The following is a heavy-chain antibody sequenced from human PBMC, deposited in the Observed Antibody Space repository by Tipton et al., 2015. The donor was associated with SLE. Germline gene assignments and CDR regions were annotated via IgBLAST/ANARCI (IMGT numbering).Heavy chain of an antibody. CDR1: GFTFRGFW. D-gene: IGHD6-6*01. CDR3: ARDQEYTQYYYYYGMDV. V-gene: IGHV3-7*01. J-gene: IGHJ6*02. Sequence: SLRLSCAASGFTFRGFWMTWVRQAPGKGLEWVANLKQDGSEKYYVDSVKGRFTISRDNAKNSLYLQMNSLRAEDTAVYYCARDQEYTQYYYYYGMDVWGQGTTVTVSS. CDR2: LKQDGSEK.